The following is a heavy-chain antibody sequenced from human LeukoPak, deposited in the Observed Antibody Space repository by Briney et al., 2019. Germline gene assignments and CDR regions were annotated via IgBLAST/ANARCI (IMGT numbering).Heavy chain of an antibody. CDR2: ISGSGGST. Sequence: GGSLRLSCAVFGVTVSSNYMSWVRQAPGKGLEWVSAISGSGGSTYYADFVKGRFTISRDNSKNTLYLQMNSLRAEDTAVYYCAKLPPLGSGYQSDYWGQGTLVTVSS. D-gene: IGHD3-3*01. CDR3: AKLPPLGSGYQSDY. V-gene: IGHV3-23*01. J-gene: IGHJ4*02. CDR1: GVTVSSNY.